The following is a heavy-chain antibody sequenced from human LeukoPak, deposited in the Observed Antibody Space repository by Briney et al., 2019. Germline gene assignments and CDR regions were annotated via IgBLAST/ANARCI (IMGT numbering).Heavy chain of an antibody. Sequence: PSGGSLRLSCAASGFTFSSYYMTWVRQAPGKGLEWAATIKDDGSEDYYLDSVKGRFTISRDNAKSSMWLQMSSLRAEDTAVYYCGRDQTPFYWGQGSLVTVSS. CDR3: GRDQTPFY. CDR2: IKDDGSED. D-gene: IGHD2-15*01. V-gene: IGHV3-7*01. J-gene: IGHJ4*02. CDR1: GFTFSSYY.